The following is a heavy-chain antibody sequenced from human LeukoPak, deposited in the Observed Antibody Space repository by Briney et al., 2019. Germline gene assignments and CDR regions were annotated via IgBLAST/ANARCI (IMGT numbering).Heavy chain of an antibody. CDR1: GGSISSSSYY. J-gene: IGHJ6*02. D-gene: IGHD4/OR15-4a*01. Sequence: SETLSLTCTVSGGSISSSSYYWGWIRQSPGQGLEWIGSIYSSGSTYYNPSLKSRVTISVDTSKNQFSLKLSSVTAADTAVYYCGRHQTMYYGMDVWGQGTTVTVSS. V-gene: IGHV4-39*01. CDR3: GRHQTMYYGMDV. CDR2: IYSSGST.